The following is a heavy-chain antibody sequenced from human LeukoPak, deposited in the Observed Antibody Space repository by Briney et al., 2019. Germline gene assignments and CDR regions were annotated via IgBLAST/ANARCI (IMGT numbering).Heavy chain of an antibody. CDR2: IKQDGSEK. J-gene: IGHJ5*02. CDR3: AREGFDP. Sequence: PGGSLRLSCAASGFTFSSYWMSWVRQAPGKGLEWVANIKQDGSEKYYVDSVKGRLTISRDISQNTVYPQMNSLRAEDTAVYYCAREGFDPWGQGTLVTVSS. CDR1: GFTFSSYW. V-gene: IGHV3-7*01.